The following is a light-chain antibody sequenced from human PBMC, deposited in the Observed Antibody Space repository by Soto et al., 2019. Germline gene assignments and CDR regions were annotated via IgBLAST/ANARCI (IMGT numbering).Light chain of an antibody. CDR3: QQRSNWPVT. CDR1: QSVSSY. CDR2: DAS. Sequence: EIVLTQSPATLSLSPGERATLSCRASQSVSSYLAWYQQKPGQAPRLLMYDASNRATGIPARFSGSGSGTDFTLTISSLVPEDFAVYYCQQRSNWPVTFGQGTKV. J-gene: IGKJ1*01. V-gene: IGKV3-11*01.